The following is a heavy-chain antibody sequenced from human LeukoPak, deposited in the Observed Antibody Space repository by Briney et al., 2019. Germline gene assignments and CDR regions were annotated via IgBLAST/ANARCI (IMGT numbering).Heavy chain of an antibody. CDR3: ARETPRGWLVPLGAFDI. J-gene: IGHJ3*02. D-gene: IGHD6-19*01. Sequence: PSETLSLTCAVYGGSFSGYYWSWIRQPPGKGLEWIGEINHSGSTNYNPSLKSRVTISVDTSKNQFSLKLSSVTAADTAVYYCARETPRGWLVPLGAFDIWGQGTMVTVSS. CDR2: INHSGST. V-gene: IGHV4-34*01. CDR1: GGSFSGYY.